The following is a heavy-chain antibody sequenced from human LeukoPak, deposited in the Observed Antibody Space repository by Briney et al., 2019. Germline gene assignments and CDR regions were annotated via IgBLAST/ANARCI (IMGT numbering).Heavy chain of an antibody. CDR3: SRQYGYSGYDSGYFYGSDY. J-gene: IGHJ4*02. Sequence: LGLSCTTSGFSFGYYALSWVRQAPGKGLEWVGLVRIAAYPATTAYAASVKGRFTISSDDSKSTAYLQMNSLKTEDSAVYYCSRQYGYSGYDSGYFYGSDYWGKGTL. V-gene: IGHV3-49*04. D-gene: IGHD5-12*01. CDR1: GFSFGYYA. CDR2: VRIAAYPATT.